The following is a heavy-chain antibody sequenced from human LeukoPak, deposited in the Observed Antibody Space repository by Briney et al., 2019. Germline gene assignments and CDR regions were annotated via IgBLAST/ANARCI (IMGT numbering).Heavy chain of an antibody. Sequence: GRSLRLSCAASGFTFSSYSMNWVRQAPGKGLEWVSSISSSSSYIYSADSVKGRFTISRDNAKNSLYLQMNSLRAEDTAVYYCARAAYCSSTSRYGSDIWGQGTMVTVSS. CDR3: ARAAYCSSTSRYGSDI. D-gene: IGHD2-2*01. CDR2: ISSSSSYI. V-gene: IGHV3-21*01. J-gene: IGHJ3*02. CDR1: GFTFSSYS.